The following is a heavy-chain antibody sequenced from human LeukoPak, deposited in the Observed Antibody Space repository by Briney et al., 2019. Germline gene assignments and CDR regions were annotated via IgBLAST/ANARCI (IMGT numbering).Heavy chain of an antibody. CDR3: ATFPVTTAFDY. CDR2: IYHSGST. Sequence: SETLSLTCTVSGYSISSGYYWGWIRQPPGKGLEWIGSIYHSGSTYYNPSLKSRVTISVDTSKNQFSLKLSSVTAADTAVYYCATFPVTTAFDYWGQGTLVTVSS. D-gene: IGHD4-17*01. J-gene: IGHJ4*02. CDR1: GYSISSGYY. V-gene: IGHV4-38-2*02.